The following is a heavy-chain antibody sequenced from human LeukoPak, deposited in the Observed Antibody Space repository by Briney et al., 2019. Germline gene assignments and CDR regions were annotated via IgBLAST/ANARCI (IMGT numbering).Heavy chain of an antibody. CDR1: GFTFSSYS. CDR3: ARGSYGGYLAY. CDR2: ITSSSSYI. J-gene: IGHJ4*02. Sequence: GGSLRLSCAASGFTFSSYSMNWVRQAPGKGLEWVSSITSSSSYIYYADSVKGRFTISRDNAKNTLYLQMNSLRAEDTAVYYCARGSYGGYLAYWGQGTLVTVSS. V-gene: IGHV3-21*01. D-gene: IGHD5-12*01.